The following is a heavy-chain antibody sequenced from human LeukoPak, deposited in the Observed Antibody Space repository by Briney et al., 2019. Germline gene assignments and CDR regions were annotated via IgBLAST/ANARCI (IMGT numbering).Heavy chain of an antibody. Sequence: SETLSLTCTVSGGSISSYYWSWIRQPPGKGLEWIGYIYYSGSTNYNPSLKSRVTIPVDTSKNQFSLKLSSVTAADTAVYYCARGAPYGLYYYYYYMDVWGKGTTVTVSS. CDR2: IYYSGST. CDR1: GGSISSYY. D-gene: IGHD3-10*01. CDR3: ARGAPYGLYYYYYYMDV. V-gene: IGHV4-59*01. J-gene: IGHJ6*03.